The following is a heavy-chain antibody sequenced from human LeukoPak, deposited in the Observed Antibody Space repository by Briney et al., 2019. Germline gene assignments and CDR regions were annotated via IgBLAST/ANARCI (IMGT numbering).Heavy chain of an antibody. CDR3: ARDQGGYRLNFIDP. CDR2: INPNSGGT. CDR1: GYTFTGYY. Sequence: ASVKVSCKASGYTFTGYYMHWVRQAPGQGLEWMGWINPNSGGTNYQGRVTMTRDTSISTAYMELSRLRSDDTAVYCCARDQGGYRLNFIDPWGQGTLVTVSS. J-gene: IGHJ5*02. D-gene: IGHD6-19*01. V-gene: IGHV1-2*02.